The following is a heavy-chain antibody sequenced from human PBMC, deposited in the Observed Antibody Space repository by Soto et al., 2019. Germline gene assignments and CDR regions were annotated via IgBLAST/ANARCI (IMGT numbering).Heavy chain of an antibody. D-gene: IGHD2-8*02. CDR1: GFNFMSYA. V-gene: IGHV3-64D*06. CDR3: AKDQWGLSGEWLGGYFDL. CDR2: ISRDGRIT. Sequence: PGGSLRLSCSVSGFNFMSYAMHWVRRAPGRRLEHVSAISRDGRITYYAASVNDRFTITRDNSKNTLYLQMSSLSVDDTAVYYCAKDQWGLSGEWLGGYFDLWGHGALVTVSS. J-gene: IGHJ4*01.